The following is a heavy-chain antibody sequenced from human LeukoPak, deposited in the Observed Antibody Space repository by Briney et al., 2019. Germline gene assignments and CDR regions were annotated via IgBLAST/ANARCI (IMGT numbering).Heavy chain of an antibody. V-gene: IGHV3-21*04. D-gene: IGHD5-18*01. CDR1: GFSFTSYA. Sequence: GGSLRLSCAASGFSFTSYAMNWVRQAPGKGLEWVSTISSSSSYIYYADAVKGRFTIIRDNSKNTLYLQMKNVRGDDAAVYYCVRGGYSYGTFDYWGRGTLVTVSS. CDR3: VRGGYSYGTFDY. J-gene: IGHJ4*02. CDR2: ISSSSSYI.